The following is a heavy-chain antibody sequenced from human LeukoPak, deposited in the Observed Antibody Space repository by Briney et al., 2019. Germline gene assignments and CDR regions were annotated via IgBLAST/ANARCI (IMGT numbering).Heavy chain of an antibody. CDR2: IYYSGST. J-gene: IGHJ6*03. CDR3: ARAQSLYYYYMDV. Sequence: SQTLSLTCTVSGGSISSGDYYWSWIRQPPGKGLEWIGYIYYSGSTYYNPSLKSRVTISVDTSKNQFSLKLSSVTAADTAVYYCARAQSLYYYYMDVWGKGTTVTVSS. V-gene: IGHV4-30-4*01. CDR1: GGSISSGDYY.